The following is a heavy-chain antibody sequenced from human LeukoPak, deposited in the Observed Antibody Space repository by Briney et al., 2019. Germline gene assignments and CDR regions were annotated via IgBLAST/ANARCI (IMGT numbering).Heavy chain of an antibody. J-gene: IGHJ4*02. D-gene: IGHD2-8*02. CDR2: INNSGGNT. V-gene: IGHV3-23*01. CDR3: AKDAGASSAFFDL. Sequence: GGSLRLSCAAAGFTFTDYGMSWVRRAPGKGLEWVSTINNSGGNTHYADSVKGQFTISRDNSKHTLYLQMNSLTDEDTAIYYCAKDAGASSAFFDLWGQGTLVTVSS. CDR1: GFTFTDYG.